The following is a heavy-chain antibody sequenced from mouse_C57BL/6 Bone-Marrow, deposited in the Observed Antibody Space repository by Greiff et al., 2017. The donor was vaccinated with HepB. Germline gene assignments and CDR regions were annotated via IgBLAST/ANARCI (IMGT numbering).Heavy chain of an antibody. CDR1: GYTFTSYG. J-gene: IGHJ3*01. CDR2: IYPRSGNT. D-gene: IGHD2-12*01. CDR3: ALRAWFAY. Sequence: VKLVESGAELARPGASVKLSCKASGYTFTSYGISWVKQRTGQGLEWIGEIYPRSGNTYYNEKFKGKATLTADKSSSTAYMELRSLTSEDSAVYFCALRAWFAYWGQGTLVTVSA. V-gene: IGHV1-81*01.